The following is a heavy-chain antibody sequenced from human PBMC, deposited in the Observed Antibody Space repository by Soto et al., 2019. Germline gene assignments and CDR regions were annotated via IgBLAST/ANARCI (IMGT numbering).Heavy chain of an antibody. D-gene: IGHD6-13*01. J-gene: IGHJ5*02. CDR1: GFTFSSDW. CDR2: INSDGSRA. V-gene: IGHV3-74*01. Sequence: EVQLVESGGGLVQPGGSLRLSCAASGFTFSSDWTDWVRQAPGKGLVWVSRINSDGSRAYYADSVKGRFTISRDNAKNTLYLQMNSLRADDTAVYYCARVSAAGCIWFAPWGQGTLVTVSS. CDR3: ARVSAAGCIWFAP.